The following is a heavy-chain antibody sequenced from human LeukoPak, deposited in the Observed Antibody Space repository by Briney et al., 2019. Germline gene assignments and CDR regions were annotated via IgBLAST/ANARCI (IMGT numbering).Heavy chain of an antibody. D-gene: IGHD5-12*01. CDR3: ATLDTMAASY. CDR2: ITSNGNNK. V-gene: IGHV3-21*06. J-gene: IGHJ4*02. Sequence: PGGSLRLSCAASGFTFRSYTMNWVRQAPGKGLEWVSSITSNGNNKYYTDSVKGRFTISRDNANNSLYLQMSSLRAEDTAVYYCATLDTMAASYWGQGTLITVSS. CDR1: GFTFRSYT.